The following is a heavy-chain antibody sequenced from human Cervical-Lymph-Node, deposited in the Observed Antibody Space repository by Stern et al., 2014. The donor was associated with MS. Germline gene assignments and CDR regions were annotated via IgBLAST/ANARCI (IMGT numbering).Heavy chain of an antibody. CDR1: GFTFSDYY. D-gene: IGHD6-19*01. CDR3: ARRYSTGRYFDY. J-gene: IGHJ4*02. Sequence: VQLVESGGGLVKPGGSLRLSCAASGFTFSDYYMSWIRQAPGKGLEWVSYIGSSSSYTNYADSVKGRFTISRDDAKNSMDLQMNGLRAEDTAVYYCARRYSTGRYFDYWGQGTLVTVSS. V-gene: IGHV3-11*06. CDR2: IGSSSSYT.